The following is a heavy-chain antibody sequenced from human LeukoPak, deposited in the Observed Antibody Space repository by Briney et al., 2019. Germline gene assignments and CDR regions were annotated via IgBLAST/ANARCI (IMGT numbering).Heavy chain of an antibody. CDR3: ARSYGSGNYFDY. Sequence: TSETLSLTCTVSGGSFSTYYGSWIRQPPGKSLEWIGYISSSGSAKYNPSFKSRVAISVATSKKQVSLKLRSVTAADTAVYYCARSYGSGNYFDYWVQGTLVTVSS. CDR2: ISSSGSA. CDR1: GGSFSTYY. J-gene: IGHJ4*02. V-gene: IGHV4-59*01. D-gene: IGHD3-10*01.